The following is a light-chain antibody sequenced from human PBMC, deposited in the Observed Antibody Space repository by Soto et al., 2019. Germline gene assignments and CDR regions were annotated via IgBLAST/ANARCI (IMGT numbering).Light chain of an antibody. CDR2: DAS. V-gene: IGKV3-20*01. CDR1: QSVRRSY. CDR3: QQYGSSPWT. J-gene: IGKJ1*01. Sequence: EIVLTQSPCTLSLSPGERATPSCRASQSVRRSYLVWHQQKPGQPPTRLIYDASSRATGSPDMFSGRGSGTEFTLTISRREPEDFAVYDFQQYGSSPWTCGQGTNVDIK.